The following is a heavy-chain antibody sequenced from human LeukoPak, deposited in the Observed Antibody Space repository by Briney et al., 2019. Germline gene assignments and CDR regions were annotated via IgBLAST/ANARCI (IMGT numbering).Heavy chain of an antibody. Sequence: SSETLSLTCTVSGGSISSYYWSWIRQPPGKGLEWIGYIYYSGSTNYNPSLKSRVTISVDTSKNQFSLKLSSVTAADTAVYYCARAGWSGSPGAFDYWGQGTQVTVSS. D-gene: IGHD1-26*01. J-gene: IGHJ4*02. CDR3: ARAGWSGSPGAFDY. CDR2: IYYSGST. CDR1: GGSISSYY. V-gene: IGHV4-59*01.